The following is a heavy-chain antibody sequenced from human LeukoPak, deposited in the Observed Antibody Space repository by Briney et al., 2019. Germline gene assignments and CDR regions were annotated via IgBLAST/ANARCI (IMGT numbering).Heavy chain of an antibody. J-gene: IGHJ4*02. CDR3: TGGPDYYHESGTLDS. Sequence: GGSLRLSCAASGFTFSKAYMNWVRQAPGKGLEWVGRIKIEDDGGTPDYAAPVRGRYTILRDDSMNTLYLQMNNLQTDDTAMYFCTGGPDYYHESGTLDSWGQGTLVTVSS. CDR2: IKIEDDGGTP. CDR1: GFTFSKAY. V-gene: IGHV3-15*07. D-gene: IGHD3-10*01.